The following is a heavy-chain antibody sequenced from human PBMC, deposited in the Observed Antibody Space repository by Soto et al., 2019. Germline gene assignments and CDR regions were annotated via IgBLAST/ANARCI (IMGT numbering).Heavy chain of an antibody. CDR3: ARCGWWYYFDY. CDR1: GGSISSGGYY. J-gene: IGHJ4*02. D-gene: IGHD2-15*01. V-gene: IGHV4-31*03. CDR2: IHYSGST. Sequence: QVQLQESGPGLVKPSQTLSLTCTVSGGSISSGGYYLSWISQHPGKGLEWLGYIHYSGSTYYNPSLKSRVTIPVDTSKNQFSLKLSSVTAADTAVYYCARCGWWYYFDYWGQGTLCTVSS.